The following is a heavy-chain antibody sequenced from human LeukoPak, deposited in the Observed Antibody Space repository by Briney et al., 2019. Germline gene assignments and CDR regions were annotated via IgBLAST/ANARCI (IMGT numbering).Heavy chain of an antibody. Sequence: PSETLSLTCTVSGASIRSSNYWAWIRQPPGKGMERIGSMDYSGVTYYNPSLKSRVTISVDTSKNQFSLKLSSVTAADTAVYYCARQTGSGLFILPGGQGTLVTVSS. CDR3: ARQTGSGLFILP. V-gene: IGHV4-39*01. CDR1: GASIRSSNY. J-gene: IGHJ4*02. CDR2: MDYSGVT. D-gene: IGHD3/OR15-3a*01.